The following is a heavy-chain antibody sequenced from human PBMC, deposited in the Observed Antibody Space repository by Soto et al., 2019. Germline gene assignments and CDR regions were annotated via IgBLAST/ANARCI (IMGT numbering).Heavy chain of an antibody. D-gene: IGHD2-2*02. V-gene: IGHV1-69*13. CDR3: ARRAVVPAAIQGAGYYYYYGMDV. CDR1: GGTFSSYA. CDR2: IIPIFGTA. J-gene: IGHJ6*02. Sequence: SVKVSCKASGGTFSSYAISWVRQAPRQGLEWVGGIIPIFGTANYAQKFQGRVTITADESTSTAYMELSSLRSEDTAVYYCARRAVVPAAIQGAGYYYYYGMDVWGQGTTVTVSS.